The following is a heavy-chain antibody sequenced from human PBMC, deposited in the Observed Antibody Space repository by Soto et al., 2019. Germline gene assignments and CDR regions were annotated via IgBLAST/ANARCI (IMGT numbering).Heavy chain of an antibody. J-gene: IGHJ5*02. Sequence: SETLSLTCTVSGGSISSGDYYWSWIRQPPGKGLEWIGYIYYSGSTYYNPSLKSRVTISVDTSKNQFSLKLSSVTAADTAVYYCAREGGDFSPKSYNWFDPGGQGTLVTVSS. V-gene: IGHV4-30-4*01. CDR3: AREGGDFSPKSYNWFDP. CDR2: IYYSGST. D-gene: IGHD4-17*01. CDR1: GGSISSGDYY.